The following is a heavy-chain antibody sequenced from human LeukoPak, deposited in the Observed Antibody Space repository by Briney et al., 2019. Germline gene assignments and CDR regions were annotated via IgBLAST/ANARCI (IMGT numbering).Heavy chain of an antibody. CDR3: ARGGSRYLD. V-gene: IGHV3-7*04. CDR2: IKGDGSEK. CDR1: GFTFSSFW. J-gene: IGHJ4*02. Sequence: PGGSLRLSCAASGFTFSSFWMSWVRQAPGKGLEWVANIKGDGSEKYSVDSVKGRFTISRDNAKNSLYLQMNSLRAEGTGIYYCARGGSRYLDWGQGTLVTVSS. D-gene: IGHD6-13*01.